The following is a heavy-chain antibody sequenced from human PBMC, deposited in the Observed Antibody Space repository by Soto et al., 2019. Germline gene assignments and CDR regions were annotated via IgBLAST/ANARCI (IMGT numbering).Heavy chain of an antibody. CDR1: GYTFTSYD. CDR2: MNPNSGNT. CDR3: ARGIFGVVIEPT. V-gene: IGHV1-8*01. J-gene: IGHJ5*02. D-gene: IGHD3-3*02. Sequence: ASVKVSCKASGYTFTSYDINLVRQATGQGLEWMGWMNPNSGNTGYAQKFQGRVTMTRNTSISTAYMELSSLRSEDTAVYYCARGIFGVVIEPTWGQGTLVTVSS.